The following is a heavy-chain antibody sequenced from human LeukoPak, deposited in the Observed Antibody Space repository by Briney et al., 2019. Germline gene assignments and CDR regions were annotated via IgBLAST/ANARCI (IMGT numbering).Heavy chain of an antibody. D-gene: IGHD2-2*01. CDR1: GGSISSYY. CDR3: ARLQGYCSSTSCP. J-gene: IGHJ5*02. Sequence: SETLSLTCTVSGGSISSYYWSWIRQPPGKGLEWIGSIYYSGSTYYNPSLKSRVTISVDTSKNQFSLKLSSVTAADTAVYYCARLQGYCSSTSCPWGQGTLVTVSS. CDR2: IYYSGST. V-gene: IGHV4-39*07.